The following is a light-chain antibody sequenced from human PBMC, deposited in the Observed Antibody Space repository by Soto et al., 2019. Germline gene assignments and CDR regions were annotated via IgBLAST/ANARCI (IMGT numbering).Light chain of an antibody. J-gene: IGKJ4*01. CDR3: LQDYNYPLT. CDR2: AAS. V-gene: IGKV1-6*01. Sequence: AIQMTQSPSSLSASVGDRVTITCRASQGIRHYLGWYQQKPGKAPKLLIYAASSLQSGVPSRFSGSGSGTDFTLTISSLQPEEFATEDWLQDYNYPLTVGGGTKVEIK. CDR1: QGIRHY.